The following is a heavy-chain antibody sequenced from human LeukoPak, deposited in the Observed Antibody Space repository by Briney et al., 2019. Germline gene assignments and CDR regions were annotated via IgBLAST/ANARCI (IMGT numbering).Heavy chain of an antibody. V-gene: IGHV3-33*08. J-gene: IGHJ4*02. CDR1: GFTFSSYV. CDR3: ARGGEYYYDSSGTEY. CDR2: IWYDGSNK. Sequence: GGSLRLSSAASGFTFSSYVMSWVRQAPGKGLEWVAVIWYDGSNKYDADSVKGRFTISRDNSKNTLYLQMNSLRAEDTAVYYCARGGEYYYDSSGTEYWGQGTLVTVSS. D-gene: IGHD3-22*01.